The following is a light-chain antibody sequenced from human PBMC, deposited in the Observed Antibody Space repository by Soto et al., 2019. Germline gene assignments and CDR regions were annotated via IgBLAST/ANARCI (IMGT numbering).Light chain of an antibody. CDR3: PPSDSSLSVRAGV. CDR2: GNS. V-gene: IGLV1-40*01. CDR1: SSNIGAGYD. Sequence: QSVLTQPPSVSGAPGQRVTISCTGSSSNIGAGYDVHWYQQLPGTAPKLLIYGNSNRPSGVPDRFSGSKSGTSASLAITGLHADDEADYSCPPSDSSLSVRAGVFGAGTKLTVL. J-gene: IGLJ3*02.